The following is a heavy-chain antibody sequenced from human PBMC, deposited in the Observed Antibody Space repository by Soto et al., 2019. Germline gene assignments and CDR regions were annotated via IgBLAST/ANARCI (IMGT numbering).Heavy chain of an antibody. Sequence: LSLTCTVSGGSISSYYWSWIRQPAGKGLEWIGRIYTSGSTNYNPSLKSRVTTSVDTSKNQFSLKLSSVTAADTAVYYCARDGIAVAGNKYYNGMDVWGQGTTVTVSS. CDR1: GGSISSYY. J-gene: IGHJ6*02. CDR3: ARDGIAVAGNKYYNGMDV. D-gene: IGHD6-19*01. CDR2: IYTSGST. V-gene: IGHV4-4*07.